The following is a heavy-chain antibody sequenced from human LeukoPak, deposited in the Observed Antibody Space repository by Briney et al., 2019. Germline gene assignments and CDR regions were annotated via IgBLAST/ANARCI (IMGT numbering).Heavy chain of an antibody. CDR1: GASISGYF. D-gene: IGHD3-10*01. CDR2: IHYSGSA. Sequence: SETLSLTCTVSGASISGYFWSWIRQPPGKGPEWIGFIHYSGSANYNPSLESRLTTSADTSKNQFSLKLSSVVAADTAVYYCARHSDGCAKLRLDYWGRGTLVTVSS. J-gene: IGHJ4*02. CDR3: ARHSDGCAKLRLDY. V-gene: IGHV4-59*08.